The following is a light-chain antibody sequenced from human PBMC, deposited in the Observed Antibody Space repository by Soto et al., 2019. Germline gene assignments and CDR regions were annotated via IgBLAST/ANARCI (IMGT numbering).Light chain of an antibody. J-gene: IGLJ2*01. V-gene: IGLV1-51*01. Sequence: QSVLTQPPSVSAAPGQKVTISCSGSTSNIGNNYVSWYQQLPGTAPKLLIYDNNKRPSGIPDRFSGSKSGTSATLGITGLQTGDEGDYYCGTWDNSLSAVLFGGGTKLTVL. CDR2: DNN. CDR1: TSNIGNNY. CDR3: GTWDNSLSAVL.